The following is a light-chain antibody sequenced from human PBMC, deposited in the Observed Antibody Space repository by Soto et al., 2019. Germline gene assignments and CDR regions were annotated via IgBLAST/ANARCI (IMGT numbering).Light chain of an antibody. CDR1: QSVSSY. V-gene: IGKV3-11*01. J-gene: IGKJ5*01. Sequence: EIVLTQSAAAVSLSPGERATLSCRASQSVSSYLAWYQQKPGQAPRLLIYGASNRATGIPARFSGSGSGTDFTLTISSLEPEDFAVYYCQQRSNWPPNFGQGTRLEI. CDR2: GAS. CDR3: QQRSNWPPN.